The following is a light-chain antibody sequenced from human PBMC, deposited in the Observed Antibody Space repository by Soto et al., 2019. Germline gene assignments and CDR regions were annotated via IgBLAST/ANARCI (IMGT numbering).Light chain of an antibody. CDR1: QSLVHSDGIAY. V-gene: IGKV2-30*02. CDR2: KVS. J-gene: IGKJ5*01. CDR3: MQGTHWTIT. Sequence: VVMTQSPLSLPVTLGQRASISCRSNQSLVHSDGIAYFSWFQQRPGRSPRXXIYKVSNRDSGVPARFSGSGSGTDFAPKISRVEAEDFGVYYCMQGTHWTITFCQGTRLEI.